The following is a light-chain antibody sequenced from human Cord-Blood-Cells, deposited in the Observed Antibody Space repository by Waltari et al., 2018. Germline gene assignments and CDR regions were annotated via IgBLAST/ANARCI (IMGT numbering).Light chain of an antibody. Sequence: DIQMPQSPSSLSASVEARVTMPCLSSKSIRSYLKLYQQKPGKASKLLIYAASILQSGVPSRFSGSGSGTDFTLTISSLQPEDLATYYCQQSYSTITFGPGTKVDIK. V-gene: IGKV1-39*01. CDR3: QQSYSTIT. CDR2: AAS. CDR1: KSIRSY. J-gene: IGKJ3*01.